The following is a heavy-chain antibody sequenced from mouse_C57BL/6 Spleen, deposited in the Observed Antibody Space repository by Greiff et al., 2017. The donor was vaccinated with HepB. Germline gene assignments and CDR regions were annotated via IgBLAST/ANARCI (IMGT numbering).Heavy chain of an antibody. D-gene: IGHD1-1*01. CDR1: GFTFSSYA. CDR2: ISDGGSYT. J-gene: IGHJ4*01. Sequence: EVHLVESGGGLVKPGGSLKLSCAASGFTFSSYAMSWVRQTPEKRLEWVATISDGGSYTYYPDNVKGRFTISRDNAKNNLYLQMSHLKSEDTAMYYCAREGSSVVDAMDYWGQGTSVTVSS. CDR3: AREGSSVVDAMDY. V-gene: IGHV5-4*01.